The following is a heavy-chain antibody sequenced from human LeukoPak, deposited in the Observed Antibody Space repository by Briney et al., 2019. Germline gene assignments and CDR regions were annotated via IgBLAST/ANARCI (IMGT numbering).Heavy chain of an antibody. D-gene: IGHD6-19*01. CDR1: GFTFSSYS. Sequence: GGSLRLSCAASGFTFSSYSMNWVRQAPGKGLEWVSSISSSSSYIYYADSVKGRFAISRDNAKNSLYLQMNSLRAEDTAVYYCARRGIAVAENWFDPWGQGTLVTVSS. CDR2: ISSSSSYI. J-gene: IGHJ5*02. V-gene: IGHV3-21*01. CDR3: ARRGIAVAENWFDP.